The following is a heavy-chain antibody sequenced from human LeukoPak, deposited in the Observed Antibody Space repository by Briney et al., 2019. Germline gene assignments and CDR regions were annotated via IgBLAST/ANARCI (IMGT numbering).Heavy chain of an antibody. Sequence: GGSLRLSCAASGFTFSSYGMSWVRQAPGKGLEWVSAISGSGGSTYYADSVKGRFTISRDNAKNSLYLQMNSLRAEDTAVYYCAELGITMIGGVWGKGTTVTTSS. D-gene: IGHD3-10*02. CDR1: GFTFSSYG. J-gene: IGHJ6*04. V-gene: IGHV3-23*01. CDR3: AELGITMIGGV. CDR2: ISGSGGST.